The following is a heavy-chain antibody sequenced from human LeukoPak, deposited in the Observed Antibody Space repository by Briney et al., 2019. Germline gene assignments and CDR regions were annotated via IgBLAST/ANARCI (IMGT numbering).Heavy chain of an antibody. CDR3: ARAQWLRTMALFDY. D-gene: IGHD3-10*01. Sequence: ASVKVSCKASGYTFSNHYIHWVRQAPGQGLEWMGVINPSGGTASYAQKFQGRVTVTRDMSTSTVYMELSSLRSEDTAVYYCARAQWLRTMALFDYWGQGTLVTVSS. J-gene: IGHJ4*02. CDR1: GYTFSNHY. V-gene: IGHV1-46*01. CDR2: INPSGGTA.